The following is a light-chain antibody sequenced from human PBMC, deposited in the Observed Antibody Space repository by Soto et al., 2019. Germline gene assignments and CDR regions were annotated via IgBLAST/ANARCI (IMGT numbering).Light chain of an antibody. Sequence: LTQPASVSGSPGQSITISCTGTSSDVGGYNYVSWYQQHPGKAPKLMIYEVSNRPSGVSNRFSGSKSGNTASLTISGLQAEDEADYYCSSYTSSTFYVFGTGTKVTVL. V-gene: IGLV2-14*01. CDR3: SSYTSSTFYV. CDR1: SSDVGGYNY. CDR2: EVS. J-gene: IGLJ1*01.